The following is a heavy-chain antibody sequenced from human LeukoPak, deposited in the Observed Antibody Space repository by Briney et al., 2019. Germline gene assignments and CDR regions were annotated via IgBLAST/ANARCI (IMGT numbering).Heavy chain of an antibody. CDR2: IYYSGST. CDR3: ARVMYCSGDCYSGIFDY. CDR1: GGTISSYY. Sequence: WETLSLTCAVYGGTISSYYWSWIRQPPGKGLEWIADIYYSGSTNYNPSLKSRVTISVDTSKNQFYQKLSSVPAADTAVYYCARVMYCSGDCYSGIFDYWGQGTLVTVSS. J-gene: IGHJ4*02. D-gene: IGHD2-21*01. V-gene: IGHV4-59*01.